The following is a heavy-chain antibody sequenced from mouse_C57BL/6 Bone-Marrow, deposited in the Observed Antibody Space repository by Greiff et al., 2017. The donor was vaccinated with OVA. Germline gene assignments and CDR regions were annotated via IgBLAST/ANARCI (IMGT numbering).Heavy chain of an antibody. CDR2: IYPRSGNT. V-gene: IGHV1-81*01. Sequence: QVHVKQSGAELARPGASVKLSCKASGYTFTSYGISWVKQRTGQGLEWIGEIYPRSGNTYYNEKFKGKATLTADKSSSTAYMELRSLTSEDSAVYVCAREYNWALFAYWGQGTLVTVSA. CDR1: GYTFTSYG. CDR3: AREYNWALFAY. D-gene: IGHD4-1*01. J-gene: IGHJ3*01.